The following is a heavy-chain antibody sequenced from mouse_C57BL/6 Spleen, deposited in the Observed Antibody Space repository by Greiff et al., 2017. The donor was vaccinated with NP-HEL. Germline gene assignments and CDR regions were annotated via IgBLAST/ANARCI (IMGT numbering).Heavy chain of an antibody. CDR1: GFTFRSYA. Sequence: EVMLVESGEGLVKPGGSLKLSCAASGFTFRSYAMSWVRQTPEKRLEWVAYISSGGDYIYYADNVKGRCTISRDNARNTLYLQMSSLKSEDTAMYYCTRDPSYGYDWYFEVWGTGTTVTVSS. V-gene: IGHV5-9-1*02. CDR3: TRDPSYGYDWYFEV. D-gene: IGHD2-14*01. J-gene: IGHJ1*03. CDR2: ISSGGDYI.